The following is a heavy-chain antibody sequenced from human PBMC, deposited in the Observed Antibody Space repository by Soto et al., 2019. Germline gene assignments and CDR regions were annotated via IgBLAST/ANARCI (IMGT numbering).Heavy chain of an antibody. CDR3: ARDPGVVASGDYYYYYMDV. J-gene: IGHJ6*03. V-gene: IGHV1-46*03. CDR1: GYTFTSHY. Sequence: QVQLVQSGAEVKKPGASVKVSCKATGYTFTSHYIHWVRQAPGQGLEWMGAINPSGGSTSYALKCQGRVTMTRDMYTSTVYMDLSSLRSEDTAVYYCARDPGVVASGDYYYYYMDVWGKGTTVTVSS. D-gene: IGHD1-26*01. CDR2: INPSGGST.